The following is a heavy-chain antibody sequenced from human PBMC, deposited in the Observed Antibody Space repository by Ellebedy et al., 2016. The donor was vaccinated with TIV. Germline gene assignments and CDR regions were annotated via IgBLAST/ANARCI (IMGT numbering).Heavy chain of an antibody. D-gene: IGHD6-19*01. CDR3: ARLDGYTTGWYGGFNWFDP. V-gene: IGHV1-18*01. CDR1: GYTFSNYG. J-gene: IGHJ5*02. CDR2: IGTHNGKT. Sequence: AASVKVSCKASGYTFSNYGISWVRQAPGQGLEWMGWIGTHNGKTDYAQKFQGRVTMTTDTSTGTVYMELSGLTSDDAAVYYCARLDGYTTGWYGGFNWFDPWGQGTLVTVSS.